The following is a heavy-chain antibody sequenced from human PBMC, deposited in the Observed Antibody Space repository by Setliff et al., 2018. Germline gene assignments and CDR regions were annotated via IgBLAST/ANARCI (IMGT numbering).Heavy chain of an antibody. CDR2: IHYRGTT. Sequence: TLSLTCTVSGASINSGSNHWGWIRQPPGKGLEWIGRIHYRGTTYSNASLASRLTLSVDTSKNQFSLKLTSVTASDTAVYYCARTGTYRYFDSWGQGIRVTVSS. CDR1: GASINSGSNH. V-gene: IGHV4-39*01. J-gene: IGHJ4*02. D-gene: IGHD1-7*01. CDR3: ARTGTYRYFDS.